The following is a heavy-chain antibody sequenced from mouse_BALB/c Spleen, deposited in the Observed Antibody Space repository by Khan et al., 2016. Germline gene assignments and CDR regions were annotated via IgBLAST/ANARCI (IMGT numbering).Heavy chain of an antibody. D-gene: IGHD1-1*01. V-gene: IGHV14-3*02. CDR1: GFNIKDTH. CDR2: IDPANGST. Sequence: VQLQQSGAELVKPGASVKLSCTASGFNIKDTHMHWVKQRPEQGLEWIGRIDPANGSTKYDPKFQGKATITADTSSNTAYLQLSSLTSEDTAVYYCANYGSSYWYFDVWGAGTTVTVSS. CDR3: ANYGSSYWYFDV. J-gene: IGHJ1*01.